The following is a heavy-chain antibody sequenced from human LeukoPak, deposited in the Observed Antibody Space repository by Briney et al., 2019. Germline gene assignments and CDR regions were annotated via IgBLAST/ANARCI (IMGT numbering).Heavy chain of an antibody. D-gene: IGHD4-11*01. CDR2: IKQDGSEK. CDR1: GFTFSSYW. V-gene: IGHV3-7*01. Sequence: GGSLRLSCAASGFTFSSYWMSWVRQAPGKGLEWVANIKQDGSEKYYVDSVKGRFTISRDNAKNSLYLQMNSLRAEDTAVYYCATRDDYSNYGGGYFDYWGQGTLVTVSS. J-gene: IGHJ4*02. CDR3: ATRDDYSNYGGGYFDY.